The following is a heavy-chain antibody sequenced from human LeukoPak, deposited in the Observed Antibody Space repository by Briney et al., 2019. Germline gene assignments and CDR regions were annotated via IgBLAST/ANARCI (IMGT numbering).Heavy chain of an antibody. CDR3: ARGVSYGVTYYYYYMDV. V-gene: IGHV1-18*01. CDR1: GYTFTSYG. J-gene: IGHJ6*03. CDR2: ISAYNGNT. Sequence: GTSVKVSCKASGYTFTSYGISWVRQAPGQGLEWMGWISAYNGNTNYVQKLQGRVTMTTDTSTSTAYMELRSLRSDDTAVYYCARGVSYGVTYYYYYMDVWGKGTTVTISS. D-gene: IGHD5-18*01.